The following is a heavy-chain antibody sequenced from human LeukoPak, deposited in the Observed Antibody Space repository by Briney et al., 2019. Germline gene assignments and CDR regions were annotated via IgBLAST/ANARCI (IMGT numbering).Heavy chain of an antibody. J-gene: IGHJ3*02. Sequence: GGSLRLSCAASGFTFSSYAMSWVRQAPGKGLEWVSAISGSGGSTYYADFVEGRFTISRDNSKNTLYLQMNSLRAEDTAVYYCAKEEYPMVMYDAFDIWGQGTMVTVSS. D-gene: IGHD5-18*01. CDR1: GFTFSSYA. CDR2: ISGSGGST. CDR3: AKEEYPMVMYDAFDI. V-gene: IGHV3-23*01.